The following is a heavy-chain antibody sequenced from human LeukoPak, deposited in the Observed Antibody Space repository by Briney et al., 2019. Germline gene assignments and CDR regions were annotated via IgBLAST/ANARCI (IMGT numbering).Heavy chain of an antibody. J-gene: IGHJ5*02. CDR3: VKASSSSPQYNWFDA. D-gene: IGHD6-6*01. V-gene: IGHV3-23*01. CDR2: VSGTGGRT. Sequence: GGSLRLSCAASGFTFSTYAMSWVRQAPGKGLEWVSVVSGTGGRTYYADSVKGRFTISRDNSKNTLYLQMNGLRAEDTALYYCVKASSSSPQYNWFDAWGQGTLVTVSS. CDR1: GFTFSTYA.